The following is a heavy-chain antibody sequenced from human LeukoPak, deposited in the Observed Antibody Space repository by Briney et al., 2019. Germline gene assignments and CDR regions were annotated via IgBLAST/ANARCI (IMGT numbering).Heavy chain of an antibody. CDR2: ISAYNGNT. Sequence: ASVKVSCKASGYTFTSYGISWARQAPGQGLEWMGWISAYNGNTNYAQKLQGRVTMTTDTSTSTAYMELRSLRSDDTAVYYCARENYYYDSSGYGDYWGQGTLVTVSS. J-gene: IGHJ4*02. V-gene: IGHV1-18*01. CDR1: GYTFTSYG. CDR3: ARENYYYDSSGYGDY. D-gene: IGHD3-22*01.